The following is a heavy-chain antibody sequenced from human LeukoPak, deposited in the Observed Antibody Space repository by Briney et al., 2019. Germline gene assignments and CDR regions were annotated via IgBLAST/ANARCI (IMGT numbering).Heavy chain of an antibody. CDR1: GFTFSSYS. V-gene: IGHV3-21*01. J-gene: IGHJ4*02. Sequence: GGSLRLSCAASGFTFSSYSMNWVRQAPGKGLEWVSSISSSSSYIYYADSVKGRFTISRDNAKNSLYLQMNSPRAEDTAVYYCARDHPYSSWYRFDYWGQGTLVTVSS. D-gene: IGHD6-13*01. CDR3: ARDHPYSSWYRFDY. CDR2: ISSSSSYI.